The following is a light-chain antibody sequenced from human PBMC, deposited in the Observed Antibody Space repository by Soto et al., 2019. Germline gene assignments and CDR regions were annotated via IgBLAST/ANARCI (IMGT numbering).Light chain of an antibody. CDR1: QSISNN. Sequence: DIQMTQSPSSLSASVGDRVTITCRASQSISNNLNWYHQKPGKPPKLLIFAASTLQSGVPSRFSGGGSGTDFTLTINSLQPEDFATYYCQQTYSSSTFGPGTKGDIK. J-gene: IGKJ3*01. V-gene: IGKV1-39*01. CDR3: QQTYSSST. CDR2: AAS.